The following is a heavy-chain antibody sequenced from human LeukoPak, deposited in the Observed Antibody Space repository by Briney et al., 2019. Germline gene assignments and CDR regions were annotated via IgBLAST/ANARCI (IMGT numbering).Heavy chain of an antibody. Sequence: GGSLRLSCAASGFTFSSYWMHWVRQAPGKGLEWVSAIGGSGTNTYYADSAKGRFNISRDNSKNTLYLQMDSLRAEDTAVYYCAKDPFRARISAPDYWGQGTLVTVSS. CDR2: IGGSGTNT. D-gene: IGHD6-6*01. CDR1: GFTFSSYW. J-gene: IGHJ4*02. CDR3: AKDPFRARISAPDY. V-gene: IGHV3-23*01.